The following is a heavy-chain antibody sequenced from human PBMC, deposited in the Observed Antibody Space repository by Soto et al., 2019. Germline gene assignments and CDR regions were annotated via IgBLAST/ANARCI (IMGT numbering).Heavy chain of an antibody. V-gene: IGHV4-4*07. J-gene: IGHJ6*02. CDR3: ARGFFGAVGGRVVVDPYYYYYGMDV. Sequence: QVQLQESGPGLVKPSETLSLTCTVSGGSISSYYWSWIRQPAGRGLEWIGRIYTSGSTNYNPSLKSRVTMSVDTSKNQFSLKLSSVTAADTAVYYCARGFFGAVGGRVVVDPYYYYYGMDVWGQGTTVTVSS. CDR2: IYTSGST. CDR1: GGSISSYY. D-gene: IGHD2-15*01.